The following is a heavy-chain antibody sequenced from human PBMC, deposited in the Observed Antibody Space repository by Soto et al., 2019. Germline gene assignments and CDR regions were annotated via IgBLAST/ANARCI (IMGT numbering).Heavy chain of an antibody. CDR2: FDPEDGET. V-gene: IGHV1-24*01. CDR3: ATNLNPYYYDSRGYSRIFDY. Sequence: ASVKVSCKFSGYTLTELSMQSTRQAPGKGLELMGGFDPEDGETIYAQKFLRTVNMTEDTSTDTAYMELSSLRFEDTAVYYCATNLNPYYYDSRGYSRIFDYWGQGTLVPVSS. D-gene: IGHD3-22*01. CDR1: GYTLTELS. J-gene: IGHJ4*02.